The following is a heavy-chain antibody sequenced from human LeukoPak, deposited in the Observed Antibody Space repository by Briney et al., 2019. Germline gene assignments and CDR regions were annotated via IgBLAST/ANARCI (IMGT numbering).Heavy chain of an antibody. Sequence: SETLSLTCTVSGGSIRSGSYYWSWIRQPAGKGLEWIGRIYTSGSTNYNPSLKSRVTISVDTSKNQFSLKLSSVTAADTAVYYCARSPKLLGYCSGGSCYVFDYWGQGTLVTVSS. V-gene: IGHV4-61*02. CDR3: ARSPKLLGYCSGGSCYVFDY. CDR2: IYTSGST. D-gene: IGHD2-15*01. J-gene: IGHJ4*02. CDR1: GGSIRSGSYY.